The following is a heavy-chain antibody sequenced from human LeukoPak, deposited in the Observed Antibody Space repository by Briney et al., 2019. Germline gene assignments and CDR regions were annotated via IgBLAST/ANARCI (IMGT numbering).Heavy chain of an antibody. CDR2: IYHSGST. Sequence: SETLSLTCAVSGYSISSGYYWGWIRQPPGKGLEWIGSIYHSGSTYYNPSLKSRVTISVDTSKNQFSLKLSSVTAADTAVYYCAKKSMVRGVMIDYWAQGTLVTVPS. V-gene: IGHV4-38-2*01. J-gene: IGHJ4*02. D-gene: IGHD3-10*01. CDR3: AKKSMVRGVMIDY. CDR1: GYSISSGYY.